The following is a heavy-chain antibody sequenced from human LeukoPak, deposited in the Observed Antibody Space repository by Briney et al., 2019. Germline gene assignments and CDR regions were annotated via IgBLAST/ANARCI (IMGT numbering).Heavy chain of an antibody. D-gene: IGHD3-22*01. J-gene: IGHJ4*02. V-gene: IGHV1-3*01. CDR2: INAGNGNT. CDR3: ARAPPYDSSGYYSPFDY. Sequence: ASVKVSCKASGYTFTRYAMHWVRQAPGQRLEWMGWINAGNGNTKYSQKFQGRVTITRDTSASTAYMELSSLRSEDTAVYYCARAPPYDSSGYYSPFDYWGQGTLVTVSS. CDR1: GYTFTRYA.